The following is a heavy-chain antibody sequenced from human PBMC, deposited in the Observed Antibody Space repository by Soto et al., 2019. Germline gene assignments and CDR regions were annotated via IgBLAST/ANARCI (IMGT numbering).Heavy chain of an antibody. V-gene: IGHV3-74*01. CDR1: GFTFSSYW. D-gene: IGHD1-26*01. CDR2: INSDGSST. CDR3: AREGATVWNHYYYDMDV. J-gene: IGHJ6*03. Sequence: GGSLRLSCAASGFTFSSYWMHWVRQAPGKGLVWVSRINSDGSSTSYADSVKGRFTISRDNAKNTLYLQMNSLRAEDTAVYYCAREGATVWNHYYYDMDVWGKGTTVTGSS.